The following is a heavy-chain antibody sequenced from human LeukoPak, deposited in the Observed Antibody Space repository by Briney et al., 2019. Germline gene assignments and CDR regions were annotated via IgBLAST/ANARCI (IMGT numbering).Heavy chain of an antibody. CDR3: ARYSSGWFDY. V-gene: IGHV4-61*02. J-gene: IGHJ4*02. CDR1: GGSISSGSYY. CDR2: IYTSEST. D-gene: IGHD6-19*01. Sequence: SETLSLTCTVSGGSISSGSYYWSWIRQPAGKGLEWIGRIYTSESTNYNPSLKSRVTISVDTSKNQFSLKLSSVTAADTAVYYCARYSSGWFDYWGQGTLVTVSS.